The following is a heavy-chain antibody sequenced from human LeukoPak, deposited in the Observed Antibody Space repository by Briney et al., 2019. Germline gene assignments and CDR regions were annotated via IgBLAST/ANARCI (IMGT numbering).Heavy chain of an antibody. J-gene: IGHJ4*02. CDR3: VRDLTGGTLFDY. D-gene: IGHD3-9*01. CDR1: GDSVSNNNAA. Sequence: SQTLSLTCAISGDSVSNNNAAWHWIRQSPSRGLEWLGRTYYRSKWYNDYAVSVKSRITINPDTSKNQFSLQLNSVTPEDTAVYFCVRDLTGGTLFDYWGQGTLSPSPQ. CDR2: TYYRSKWYN. V-gene: IGHV6-1*01.